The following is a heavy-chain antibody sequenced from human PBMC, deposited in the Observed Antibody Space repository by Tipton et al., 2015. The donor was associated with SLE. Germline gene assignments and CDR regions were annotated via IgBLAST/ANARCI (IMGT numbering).Heavy chain of an antibody. CDR3: ARDQASLGLDF. J-gene: IGHJ4*02. Sequence: VQLVQSGAEVKKPGESLKISCWASGYSFTNYWIGWVRQMPGKGLEWMGIIYPGDSDTRYSPSFQGQVTISADKSSTTVYLQWSSLKASGTAMYYCARDQASLGLDFWGQGTLVTVSS. CDR2: IYPGDSDT. V-gene: IGHV5-51*01. CDR1: GYSFTNYW.